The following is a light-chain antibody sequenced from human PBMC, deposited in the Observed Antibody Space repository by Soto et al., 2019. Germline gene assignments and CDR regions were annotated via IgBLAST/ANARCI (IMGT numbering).Light chain of an antibody. J-gene: IGKJ4*02. Sequence: IFITQSPATLSVSPGEKFILSCRASESGGSTLAWYQQKPGQAPRLLIRGASTRATGRPARFSGSGAGTEFTLTISSPQSAAVAVYYCQQYSPSLTFGGGT. CDR1: ESGGST. CDR2: GAS. CDR3: QQYSPSLT. V-gene: IGKV3-15*01.